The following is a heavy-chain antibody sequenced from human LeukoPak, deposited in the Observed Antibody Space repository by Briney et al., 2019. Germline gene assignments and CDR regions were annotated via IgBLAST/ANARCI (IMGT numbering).Heavy chain of an antibody. Sequence: ASVKVSCKVFGYTLTESSIHRVRQAPGKGLEWMGGFDPEDDETIYAQKFQGRVTMTEDTSTDTAYIELSSLRSEDTAVYYCAAGGSNWFDPWGQGTLVTVSS. D-gene: IGHD6-25*01. J-gene: IGHJ5*02. CDR2: FDPEDDET. V-gene: IGHV1-24*01. CDR1: GYTLTESS. CDR3: AAGGSNWFDP.